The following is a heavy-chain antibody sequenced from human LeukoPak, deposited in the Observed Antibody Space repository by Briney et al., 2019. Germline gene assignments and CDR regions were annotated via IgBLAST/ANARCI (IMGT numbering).Heavy chain of an antibody. CDR2: ISDSGST. CDR3: ARDTVEMSTIRIPWYFDL. Sequence: SETQSLTCTVSGGSIRSYYWSWIRQPPGKGLEWIGYISDSGSTNYNPSLKSRVTISVDTSKNQFSLKVSSVTAADTAVYYCARDTVEMSTIRIPWYFDLWGRGTLVTVSS. CDR1: GGSIRSYY. V-gene: IGHV4-59*01. D-gene: IGHD5-24*01. J-gene: IGHJ2*01.